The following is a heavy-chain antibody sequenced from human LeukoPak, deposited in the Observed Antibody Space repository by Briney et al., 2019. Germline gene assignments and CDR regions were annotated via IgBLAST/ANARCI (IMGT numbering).Heavy chain of an antibody. CDR1: GFNVSDDY. Sequence: GGSLRLSCVASGFNVSDDYMTWVRQAPGKGLEWVSVIFTSGRSDYVDSVKGRFNISRDNTKNTVYLQMNSLTVEDTAVYYCARDRVYGSGIRTWGQGTLVTVSS. CDR2: IFTSGRS. D-gene: IGHD3-10*01. J-gene: IGHJ4*02. CDR3: ARDRVYGSGIRT. V-gene: IGHV3-66*01.